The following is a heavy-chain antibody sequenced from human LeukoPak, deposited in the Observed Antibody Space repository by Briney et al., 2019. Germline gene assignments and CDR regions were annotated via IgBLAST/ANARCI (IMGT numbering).Heavy chain of an antibody. Sequence: PSETLSLTCTVSGGSISSSSYYWGWIRQPPGKGLEWIGSIYSSGSTYYNPSLKSRVTISVDTSKNQFSLKLSSVTAADTAVYYCARVTKRGSGAFDIWGQGTMVTVSS. CDR3: ARVTKRGSGAFDI. J-gene: IGHJ3*02. CDR2: IYSSGST. CDR1: GGSISSSSYY. D-gene: IGHD3-3*01. V-gene: IGHV4-39*01.